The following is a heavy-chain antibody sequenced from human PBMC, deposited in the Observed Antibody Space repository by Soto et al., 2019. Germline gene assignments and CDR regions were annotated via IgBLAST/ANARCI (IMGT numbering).Heavy chain of an antibody. CDR2: IYYSGST. CDR3: VQGSRDYYYYYYMDV. CDR1: GGSISSSSYY. J-gene: IGHJ6*03. Sequence: QLQLQESGPGLVKPSETLSLTCTVSGGSISSSSYYWGWIRQPPGKGLEWIGSIYYSGSTYYNPSLKSRVTISVDTSKNQFSLKLSSVTAADTAVYYCVQGSRDYYYYYYMDVWGKVTTVTVSS. V-gene: IGHV4-39*01.